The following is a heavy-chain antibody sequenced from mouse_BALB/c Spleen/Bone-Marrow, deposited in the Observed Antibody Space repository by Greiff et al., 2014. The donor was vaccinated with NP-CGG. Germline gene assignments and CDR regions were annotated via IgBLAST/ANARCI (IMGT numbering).Heavy chain of an antibody. V-gene: IGHV1-15*01. CDR2: IDPETGGT. CDR3: TREGIYFGYDVPMDY. D-gene: IGHD2-2*01. J-gene: IGHJ4*01. Sequence: LQESGAELVRPGASVTLSCKASGYKFTDYEMHWVKQTPVHGLEWIGSIDPETGGTAYNQNFKGKATLTADRSSTTAYMELRSLTSEDSAVYYCTREGIYFGYDVPMDYWSQGTSVTVSS. CDR1: GYKFTDYE.